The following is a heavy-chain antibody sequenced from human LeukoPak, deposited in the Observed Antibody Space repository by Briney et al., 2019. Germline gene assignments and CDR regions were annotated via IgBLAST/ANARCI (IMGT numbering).Heavy chain of an antibody. Sequence: SETLSLTCIVSVGSISRTTYFSGWIRQSPGKGLEWIGSVYYSGTTYYNPSLKGRVIISVDTSKNQVSLKVSSVTAADTAVYFCARHSAMTSVVLDVWGKGTTVTVSS. D-gene: IGHD4-23*01. CDR3: ARHSAMTSVVLDV. V-gene: IGHV4-39*01. J-gene: IGHJ6*04. CDR1: VGSISRTTYF. CDR2: VYYSGTT.